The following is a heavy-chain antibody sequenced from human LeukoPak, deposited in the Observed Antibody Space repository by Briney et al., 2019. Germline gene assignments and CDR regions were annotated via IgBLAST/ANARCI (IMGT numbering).Heavy chain of an antibody. CDR2: IGVGGDT. D-gene: IGHD6-19*01. CDR3: ARVNLYRSDSDHNDTFDI. J-gene: IGHJ3*02. V-gene: IGHV3-13*04. Sequence: GGSLRLSCAASGFTFSNYDMHWVRQATGKGLEYVSAIGVGGDTYYSGSVKGRFTISRENAENSLYLQMNNLRVEDTAVYYCARVNLYRSDSDHNDTFDIWGQGTMVTVSS. CDR1: GFTFSNYD.